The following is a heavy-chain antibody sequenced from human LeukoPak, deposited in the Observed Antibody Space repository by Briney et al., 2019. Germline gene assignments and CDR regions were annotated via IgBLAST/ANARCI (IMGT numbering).Heavy chain of an antibody. CDR2: ISGSSGRP. D-gene: IGHD1-26*01. J-gene: IGHJ4*02. V-gene: IGHV3-23*01. CDR3: AKYSGSYYYPPNWDS. CDR1: GFNVSSYA. Sequence: GGSLRLSCAASGFNVSSYAVSWVRQAPGKGLEWVSTISGSSGRPYYADSVRGRFTSSRDSSKNTLSLQMNSLRAEDTAVYYCAKYSGSYYYPPNWDSWGQGTLVTVSS.